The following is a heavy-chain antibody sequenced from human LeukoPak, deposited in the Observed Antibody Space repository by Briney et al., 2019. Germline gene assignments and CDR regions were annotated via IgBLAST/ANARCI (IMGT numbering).Heavy chain of an antibody. Sequence: ASVKVSCKASGYTFTSYGVSWVRQAPGQGLEWMGWISAYNGNTNYAQKLQGRVTMTTDTSTSTAYMELRSLRSDDTAVYYCARETIWFGELSADYWGQGTLVTVSS. V-gene: IGHV1-18*01. J-gene: IGHJ4*02. CDR3: ARETIWFGELSADY. CDR1: GYTFTSYG. D-gene: IGHD3-10*01. CDR2: ISAYNGNT.